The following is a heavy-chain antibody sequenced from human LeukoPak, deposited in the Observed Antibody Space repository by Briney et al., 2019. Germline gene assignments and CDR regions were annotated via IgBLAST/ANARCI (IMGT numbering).Heavy chain of an antibody. Sequence: GESLKISCKHSEYSFPNYCIGWVRQMPGKGLEWMGIISPDDSDTRYSPSFQGPVTISADRSISNAYLQWSSLRASDTAMYYCAIGRGGQQLGDYWGQGTLVTVSS. CDR2: ISPDDSDT. J-gene: IGHJ4*02. CDR3: AIGRGGQQLGDY. D-gene: IGHD6-13*01. V-gene: IGHV5-51*01. CDR1: EYSFPNYC.